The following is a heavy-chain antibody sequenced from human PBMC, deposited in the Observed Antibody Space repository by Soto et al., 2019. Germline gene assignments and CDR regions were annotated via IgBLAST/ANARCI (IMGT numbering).Heavy chain of an antibody. CDR2: ISYDGNNK. V-gene: IGHV3-30*18. J-gene: IGHJ4*02. Sequence: QVQLVESGGGVVQPGRSLRLSCAASGFTFSSYGMHWVRQAPCKGLEWVAVISYDGNNKYYADSVKGRFTISRDNSKNTLYLQMNSLRAEDTAVYYCAKSVYNWNDGFFDYWGQGTLVTVSS. D-gene: IGHD1-1*01. CDR1: GFTFSSYG. CDR3: AKSVYNWNDGFFDY.